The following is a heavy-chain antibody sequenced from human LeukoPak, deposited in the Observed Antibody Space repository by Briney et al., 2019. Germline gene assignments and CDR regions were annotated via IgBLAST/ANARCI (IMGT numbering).Heavy chain of an antibody. Sequence: GTALRLSCAASGFTFSSYGIHWVRQAPGKGLEWVAVIFYDGNNKYYADSVKGRFTISRDTSANTLYLQVNSLRAEDTAVYYCARDRLSRFFDYWGQGTLVTVSS. V-gene: IGHV3-33*01. CDR2: IFYDGNNK. CDR3: ARDRLSRFFDY. D-gene: IGHD2/OR15-2a*01. CDR1: GFTFSSYG. J-gene: IGHJ4*02.